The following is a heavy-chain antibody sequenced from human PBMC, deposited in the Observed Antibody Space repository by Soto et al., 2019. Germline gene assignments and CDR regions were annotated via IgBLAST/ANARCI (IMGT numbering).Heavy chain of an antibody. CDR2: IYYSGST. CDR1: CGSISSSSYY. CDR3: ARLVVVVVAASNWFDP. J-gene: IGHJ5*02. D-gene: IGHD2-15*01. Sequence: SETLSPTCTVSCGSISSSSYYWGWIRQPPGKGLEWIGSIYYSGSTYYSPSLKSRVTISVDTSKNQFSLKLSSVTAADTAVYYCARLVVVVVAASNWFDPWGQGTLVTVSS. V-gene: IGHV4-39*01.